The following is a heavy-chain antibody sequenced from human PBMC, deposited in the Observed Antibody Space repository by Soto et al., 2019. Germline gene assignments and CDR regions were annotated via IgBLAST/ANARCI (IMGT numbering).Heavy chain of an antibody. D-gene: IGHD5-12*01. V-gene: IGHV4-59*01. J-gene: IGHJ6*03. CDR1: GGSISSYY. Sequence: SETLSLTCTVSGGSISSYYWSWIRQPPGKGLEWIGYIYYSGSTNYNPSLKSRVTISVDTSKNQFSLKLSSVTAADTAVYYCARLLTGGYDSFEYYYYYMDVWGKGTTVTVSS. CDR3: ARLLTGGYDSFEYYYYYMDV. CDR2: IYYSGST.